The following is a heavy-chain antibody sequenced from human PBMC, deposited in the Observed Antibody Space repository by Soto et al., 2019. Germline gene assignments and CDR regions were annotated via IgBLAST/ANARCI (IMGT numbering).Heavy chain of an antibody. J-gene: IGHJ4*02. Sequence: ASVKVSCKASVYSYTSYHMHWGRQTPGQGLEWMGIINPSGGSTSYAQKFQGRVTMTRDTSTSTVYMELSSLRSEDTAVYYCARDRARGWYAQGTFGYWGQGTLVTVSS. V-gene: IGHV1-46*03. D-gene: IGHD6-19*01. CDR3: ARDRARGWYAQGTFGY. CDR2: INPSGGST. CDR1: VYSYTSYH.